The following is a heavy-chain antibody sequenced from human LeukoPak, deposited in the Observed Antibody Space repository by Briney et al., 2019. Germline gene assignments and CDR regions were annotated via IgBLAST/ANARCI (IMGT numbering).Heavy chain of an antibody. CDR1: GGTFSSYA. CDR3: TTEVRGPQGY. CDR2: IQSKSDGGTT. D-gene: IGHD3-10*01. V-gene: IGHV3-15*01. J-gene: IGHJ4*02. Sequence: SCKASGGTFSSYAISWVRQAPGKGLEWVGRIQSKSDGGTTDYAAPVKGRFTISRDDSKNTLYLQLNSLKTEDTAVYYCTTEVRGPQGYWGQGTLVTVSS.